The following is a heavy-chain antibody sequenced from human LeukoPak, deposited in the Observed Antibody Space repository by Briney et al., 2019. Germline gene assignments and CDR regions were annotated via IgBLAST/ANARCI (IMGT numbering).Heavy chain of an antibody. J-gene: IGHJ3*02. CDR1: GFTFSNAW. Sequence: PGGSLRLSCAASGFTFSNAWMNWVRQAPGKGLEWVGRIKSKTDGGTTDYAAPVKGRFTISRDNSKNTLYLQMNSLRAEDTAVYYCAKPLVTTVTTGAFDIWGQGTMVTVSS. V-gene: IGHV3-15*07. D-gene: IGHD4-17*01. CDR3: AKPLVTTVTTGAFDI. CDR2: IKSKTDGGTT.